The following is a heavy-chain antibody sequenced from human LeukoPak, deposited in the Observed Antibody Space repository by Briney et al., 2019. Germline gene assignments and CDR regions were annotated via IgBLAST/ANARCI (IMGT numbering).Heavy chain of an antibody. V-gene: IGHV3-23*01. CDR3: AKDLIFLTHNPYDSSGYYYGRGYGYYFDY. J-gene: IGHJ4*02. Sequence: GGSLRLSCAASGFTFSSYAMSWVRQAPGKGLERVSGISGSGGSTYYADSVKGRFTISRDNSKNTLYLQMNSLRAEDTAVYYCAKDLIFLTHNPYDSSGYYYGRGYGYYFDYWGQGTLVTVSS. CDR2: ISGSGGST. CDR1: GFTFSSYA. D-gene: IGHD3-22*01.